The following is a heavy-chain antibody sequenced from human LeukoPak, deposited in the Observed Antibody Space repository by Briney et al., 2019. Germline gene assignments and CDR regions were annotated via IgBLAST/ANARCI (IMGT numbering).Heavy chain of an antibody. CDR2: IYYSGTT. V-gene: IGHV4-59*12. J-gene: IGHJ4*02. CDR1: GGSISTYY. D-gene: IGHD3-3*01. Sequence: SETLSLTCTVSGGSISTYYWNWIRQPPGKGLEWIGYIYYSGTTNYNPSLKSRVSMSVDTSKNQFSLKLSSVTAADTAVYYCARVKRVVINYWGQGTLVTVSS. CDR3: ARVKRVVINY.